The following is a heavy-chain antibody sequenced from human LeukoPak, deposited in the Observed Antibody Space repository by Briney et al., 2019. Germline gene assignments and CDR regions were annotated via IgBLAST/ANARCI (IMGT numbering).Heavy chain of an antibody. J-gene: IGHJ4*02. D-gene: IGHD3-3*01. CDR3: ARGRSYDFWSDPSTLDF. V-gene: IGHV1-46*01. Sequence: ASVKVSCKASGYTFTSYYMHWVRQAPGQGLEWMGIINPSGGSTSYAQKFQGRVTMTRDTSTSTVYMELSSLRSEDTAVYYCARGRSYDFWSDPSTLDFWGQGTLVTVSS. CDR2: INPSGGST. CDR1: GYTFTSYY.